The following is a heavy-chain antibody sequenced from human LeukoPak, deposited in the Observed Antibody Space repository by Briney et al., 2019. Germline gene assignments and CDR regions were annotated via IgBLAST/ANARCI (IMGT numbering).Heavy chain of an antibody. CDR3: AREGGGNWFDP. D-gene: IGHD3-16*01. J-gene: IGHJ5*02. V-gene: IGHV3-33*08. Sequence: PGGSLRLSCAASGFTFSSYVMHWVRQAPGKGLEWVAVIWYDGSNKYYADSVKGRFTISRDNSKNTLYLQMNSLRAEDTAVYYCAREGGGNWFDPWGQGTLVTVSS. CDR2: IWYDGSNK. CDR1: GFTFSSYV.